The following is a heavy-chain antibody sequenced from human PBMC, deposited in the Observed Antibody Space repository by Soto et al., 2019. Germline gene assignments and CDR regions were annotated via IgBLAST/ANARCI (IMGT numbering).Heavy chain of an antibody. CDR1: GGSISSGDYY. CDR3: AHISRFGERPGWFDP. J-gene: IGHJ5*02. D-gene: IGHD3-10*01. Sequence: LSLTCTVSGGSISSGDYYWSWIRQPPGKALEWLALIYWDDDKRYSPSLKSRLTITKDTSKNQVVLTMTNMDPVDTATYYCAHISRFGERPGWFDPWGQGTLVTVSS. V-gene: IGHV2-5*08. CDR2: IYWDDDK.